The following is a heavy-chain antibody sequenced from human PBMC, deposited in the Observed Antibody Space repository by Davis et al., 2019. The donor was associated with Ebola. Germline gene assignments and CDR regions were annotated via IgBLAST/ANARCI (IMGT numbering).Heavy chain of an antibody. CDR1: GFTFSSYE. V-gene: IGHV3-48*03. CDR3: ARGDRDDYVWGSYRRYFDY. D-gene: IGHD3-16*02. J-gene: IGHJ4*02. Sequence: GESLKISCAASGFTFSSYEMNWVRQAPGKGLEWTSYISSSGSTIYYADSVKGRFTISRDNAKNSLYLQMNSLRAEDTAVYYCARGDRDDYVWGSYRRYFDYWGQGTLVTVSS. CDR2: ISSSGSTI.